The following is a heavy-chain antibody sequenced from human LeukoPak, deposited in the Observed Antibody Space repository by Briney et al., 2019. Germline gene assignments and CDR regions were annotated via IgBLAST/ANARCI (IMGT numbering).Heavy chain of an antibody. D-gene: IGHD1-14*01. J-gene: IGHJ4*02. CDR3: ARDMWGTCDY. CDR2: INPDGTST. V-gene: IGHV3-74*01. Sequence: GGSLRLSCAAPGFTFSDYWMHWVRQAPGKGPAWVSRINPDGTSTSYADSVKGRFTISRDNAKNTLYLQISSVRAEDTAVYYCARDMWGTCDYWVQGTLVTVSS. CDR1: GFTFSDYW.